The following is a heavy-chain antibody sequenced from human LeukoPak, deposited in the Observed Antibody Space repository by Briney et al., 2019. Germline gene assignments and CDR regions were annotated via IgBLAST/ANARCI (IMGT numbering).Heavy chain of an antibody. V-gene: IGHV4-34*01. D-gene: IGHD4/OR15-4a*01. J-gene: IGHJ6*03. CDR3: ARKGAAVMNHYYYFYMDV. CDR2: INHSGST. CDR1: GLSFSDYF. Sequence: SETLSLTCVLYGLSFSDYFWSWIRQSPGKGLEWLGEINHSGSTNYNPSLKSRVTISVDTSKNQFSLKLSSVTAADTAVYYCARKGAAVMNHYYYFYMDVWGKGTTVTVSS.